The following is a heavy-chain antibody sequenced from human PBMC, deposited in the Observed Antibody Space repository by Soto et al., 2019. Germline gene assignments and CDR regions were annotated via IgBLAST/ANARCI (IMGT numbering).Heavy chain of an antibody. CDR2: ISGSGGST. CDR1: GFTFSSYA. V-gene: IGHV3-23*01. D-gene: IGHD6-13*01. Sequence: EVQLLESGGGLVQPGGSLRLSCAASGFTFSSYAMSWVRQAPGKGLEWVSAISGSGGSTYYADSVKGRFTISRDNSKNTLYLQMNRLRAEDTAVYYCAKDKGSDIAAAGTGAFDYWGQGTLVTVSS. J-gene: IGHJ4*02. CDR3: AKDKGSDIAAAGTGAFDY.